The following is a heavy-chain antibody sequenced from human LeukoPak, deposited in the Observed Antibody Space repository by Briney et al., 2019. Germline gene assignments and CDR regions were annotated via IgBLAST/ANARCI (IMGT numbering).Heavy chain of an antibody. J-gene: IGHJ4*02. CDR1: GYSFTGYY. CDR3: AGLSGYDPYYFDY. Sequence: ASVTLSCTASGYSFTGYYMHWERQAPGQGPEWMGCINPNSGGTGYAQKFQGRVTMTRDTSISTAYMELSRLTSDDTAVYYCAGLSGYDPYYFDYWGQGTLVAVSS. D-gene: IGHD5-12*01. V-gene: IGHV1-2*02. CDR2: INPNSGGT.